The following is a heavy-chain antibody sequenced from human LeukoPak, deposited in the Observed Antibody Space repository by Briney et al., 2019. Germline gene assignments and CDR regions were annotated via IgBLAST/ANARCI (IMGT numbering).Heavy chain of an antibody. Sequence: SETLSLTCTVSGGSISTYYWSWIRRPPGKGLEWIGYMYNSGSTNYNPSLKSRVTISVDTSKNQFSLKLSSVTAADTAMYYCARDRFYGYWGQGTLVTVSS. V-gene: IGHV4-59*01. J-gene: IGHJ4*02. CDR2: MYNSGST. D-gene: IGHD2/OR15-2a*01. CDR3: ARDRFYGY. CDR1: GGSISTYY.